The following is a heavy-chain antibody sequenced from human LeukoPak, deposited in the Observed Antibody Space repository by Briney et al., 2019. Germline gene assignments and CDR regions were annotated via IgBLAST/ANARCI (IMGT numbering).Heavy chain of an antibody. CDR1: GFTFSSYA. D-gene: IGHD2-2*01. J-gene: IGHJ6*03. Sequence: PGGSLRLSCAASGFTFSSYAMSWVRQAPGKGLERVSAISGSGGSTYYADSVKGRFTISRDNSKNTLYLQMNSLRAEDTAVYYCAKGGVVPAANAYPPRYYYYYYMDVWGKGTTVTVSS. CDR3: AKGGVVPAANAYPPRYYYYYYMDV. CDR2: ISGSGGST. V-gene: IGHV3-23*01.